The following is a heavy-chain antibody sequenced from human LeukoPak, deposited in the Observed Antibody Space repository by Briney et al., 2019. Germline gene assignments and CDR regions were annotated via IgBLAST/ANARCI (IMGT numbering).Heavy chain of an antibody. D-gene: IGHD6-6*01. V-gene: IGHV4-39*07. Sequence: SETLSLTCTVSGDSISSISYYWGWIRQPPGEGLEWIGNIYYSGSTSYNPSLKSRVTISVDTSKNQFSLKLSSVTAADTAVYYCARGARRYYFDYWGQGTLVTVSS. CDR3: ARGARRYYFDY. J-gene: IGHJ4*02. CDR1: GDSISSISYY. CDR2: IYYSGST.